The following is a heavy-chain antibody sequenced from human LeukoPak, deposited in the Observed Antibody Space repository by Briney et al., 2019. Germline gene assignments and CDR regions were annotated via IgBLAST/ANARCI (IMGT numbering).Heavy chain of an antibody. CDR1: GGSISSGGYH. Sequence: PSQTLSLTCTVSGGSISSGGYHWSWIRQHPGKGLEWIGYIYYSGSTYYNPSLKSRVTISVDTSKNQFSLKLSSVTAADTAVYYCARVYYYDSSGSPPYFDIWGQGTMVTVSS. J-gene: IGHJ3*02. CDR3: ARVYYYDSSGSPPYFDI. CDR2: IYYSGST. D-gene: IGHD3-22*01. V-gene: IGHV4-31*03.